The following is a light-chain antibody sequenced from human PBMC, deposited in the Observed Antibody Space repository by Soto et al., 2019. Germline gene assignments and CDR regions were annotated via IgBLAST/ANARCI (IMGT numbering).Light chain of an antibody. CDR2: AVS. CDR1: RSVSNN. J-gene: IGKJ1*01. Sequence: ETVMTQSPATLSVSPGDTATLSCRASRSVSNNLAWYQQKPGQAPRLLIYAVSSRPAGIPARFSGSGSGTEFTLTINSLQSEDFAVYYCQQYNNWPPTWTFGQGTKVDIK. CDR3: QQYNNWPPTWT. V-gene: IGKV3-15*01.